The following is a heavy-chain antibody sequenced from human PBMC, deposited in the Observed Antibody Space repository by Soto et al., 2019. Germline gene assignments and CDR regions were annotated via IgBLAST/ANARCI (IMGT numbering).Heavy chain of an antibody. CDR2: ISYDGSNK. D-gene: IGHD2-21*02. J-gene: IGHJ4*02. CDR1: RFTFSSYG. CDR3: AKGFPHIVVVTAIDY. Sequence: QVQLVESGGGVVQPGRSLRLSCAASRFTFSSYGMHWVRQAPGKGLEWVAVISYDGSNKYYADSVKGRFTISRDNSKNTLYLQMNSLRAEDTAVYYCAKGFPHIVVVTAIDYWGQGTLVTVSS. V-gene: IGHV3-30*18.